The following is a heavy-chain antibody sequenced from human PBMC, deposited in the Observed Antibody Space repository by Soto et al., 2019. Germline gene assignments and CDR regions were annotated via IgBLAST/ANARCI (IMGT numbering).Heavy chain of an antibody. CDR3: AHSGTWIQLWPEFDY. D-gene: IGHD5-18*01. CDR1: GFSLSTSGVG. CDR2: IYWDDDK. Sequence: QITLKESGPTLVKPTQTLTMTCTFSGFSLSTSGVGVGWIRQPPGKALEWLALIYWDDDKRYSPSLKSRLTITKDTSKNQVVLTMTNMDPVDTATYYCAHSGTWIQLWPEFDYWGQGTLVTVSS. J-gene: IGHJ4*02. V-gene: IGHV2-5*02.